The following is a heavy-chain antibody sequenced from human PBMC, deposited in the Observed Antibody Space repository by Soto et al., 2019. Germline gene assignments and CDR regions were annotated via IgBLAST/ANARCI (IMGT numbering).Heavy chain of an antibody. D-gene: IGHD1-1*01. J-gene: IGHJ6*02. CDR1: GFTFSSYA. CDR2: ISGSGGST. CDR3: AKVLGYPSPDYYHYGKYV. V-gene: IGHV3-23*01. Sequence: GGSLRLSCAASGFTFSSYAMSWVRQAPGKGLEWVSAISGSGGSTYYADSVKGRFTISRDNSKNTLYLQMNSLIAEDTAVYYCAKVLGYPSPDYYHYGKYVWGQGTTVTVSS.